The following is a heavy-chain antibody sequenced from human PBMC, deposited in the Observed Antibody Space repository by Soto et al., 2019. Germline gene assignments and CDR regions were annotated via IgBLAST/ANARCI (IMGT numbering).Heavy chain of an antibody. CDR1: GFNFSTSW. CDR2: IKQDGSEK. D-gene: IGHD3-9*01. CDR3: AREPGILEHKYDSLTGFYGLDV. J-gene: IGHJ6*02. Sequence: EVQLVESGGGLVQPGGSLRLSCAASGFNFSTSWMSWVRQAPGKGLEWVANIKQDGSEKYYGDSVKGRFTISRDNAKNSLNLQMNSLRAEDTAVDYCAREPGILEHKYDSLTGFYGLDVWGQGTTVTVSS. V-gene: IGHV3-7*05.